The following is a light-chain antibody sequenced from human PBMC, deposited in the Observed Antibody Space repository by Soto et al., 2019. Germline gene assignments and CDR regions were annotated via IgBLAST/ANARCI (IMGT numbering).Light chain of an antibody. J-gene: IGLJ3*02. CDR3: CSYAGSSTLV. CDR2: EGS. Sequence: QSALTQPASVSGSPGQSITISCTGTSSDVGSYNLVSWYQQHPGKAPKLMIYEGSKRPSGVSNRFSGSNSGNTASLTISGHQADDEADYYCCSYAGSSTLVFGGGTKLTVL. CDR1: SSDVGSYNL. V-gene: IGLV2-23*01.